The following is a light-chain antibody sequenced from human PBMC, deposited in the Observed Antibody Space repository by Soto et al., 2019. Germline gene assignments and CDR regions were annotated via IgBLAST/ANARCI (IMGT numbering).Light chain of an antibody. CDR1: HDIGTY. CDR2: DTS. J-gene: IGKJ4*01. Sequence: DVQMTQSPSSLSASVGDRVTITCQASHDIGTYLNWYQHKPGKAPKLLIFDTSHLATGVPARFSGSGSDTYFTFTITNLQAEDFAAYYCQQFDSVPLTFGGGTHAEI. V-gene: IGKV1-33*01. CDR3: QQFDSVPLT.